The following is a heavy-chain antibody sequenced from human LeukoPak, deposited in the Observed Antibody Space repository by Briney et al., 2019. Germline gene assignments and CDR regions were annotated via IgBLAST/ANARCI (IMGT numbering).Heavy chain of an antibody. CDR1: CDSISSSSYY. J-gene: IGHJ5*02. D-gene: IGHD5-18*01. Sequence: SETLSLTCTVFCDSISSSSYYWGWIRQPPGKGLQWIGSIYYSGTTYYNPSLKSRLTISLDTSKNQFSLKLSSVTAADTAVYYCARDRYSYGSWFDPWGQGSLVTVSS. CDR3: ARDRYSYGSWFDP. V-gene: IGHV4-39*07. CDR2: IYYSGTT.